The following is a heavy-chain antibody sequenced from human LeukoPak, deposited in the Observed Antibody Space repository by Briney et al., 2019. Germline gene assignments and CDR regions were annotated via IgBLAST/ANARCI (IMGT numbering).Heavy chain of an antibody. CDR1: GYSIISDYF. CDR3: ARVVASTSIDS. J-gene: IGHJ4*02. CDR2: IFHSGDV. Sequence: PSETLSLTCTVSGYSIISDYFWGWVRQPPGKGPEWIGSIFHSGDVYYNPSLKSRVTLSVDPSKNRFSLKVTSVTASDTAIYYCARVVASTSIDSWGQGTLVTVSS. D-gene: IGHD2-15*01. V-gene: IGHV4-38-2*02.